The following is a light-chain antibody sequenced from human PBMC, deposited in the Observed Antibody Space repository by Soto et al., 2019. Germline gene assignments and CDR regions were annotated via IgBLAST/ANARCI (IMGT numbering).Light chain of an antibody. CDR2: GSS. J-gene: IGKJ2*01. V-gene: IGKV3-20*01. Sequence: EVVLTQSPGTLSLSPGERATLSCRASQSVSNNYFSWYQQKPGQAPRLLIFGSSDRATGIPDRCRGSGSGTDFTLTISRLEPQDVAVYYCQQYGSSPPYTFGQGTKLEIK. CDR1: QSVSNNY. CDR3: QQYGSSPPYT.